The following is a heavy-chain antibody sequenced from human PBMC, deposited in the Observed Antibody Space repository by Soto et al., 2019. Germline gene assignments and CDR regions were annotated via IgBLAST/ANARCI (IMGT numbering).Heavy chain of an antibody. CDR3: ARIREHSNSWRPDAFDI. D-gene: IGHD6-13*01. V-gene: IGHV3-21*01. J-gene: IGHJ3*02. CDR2: ISTSSSYI. Sequence: GGSLRLSCAASGFTFSIYSMNWVRQAPGKGLEWVSSISTSSSYIYYADSVRGRFTISRDNAKNSLSLQMNSLRAEDTAVYYCARIREHSNSWRPDAFDIWGEGTMVTASS. CDR1: GFTFSIYS.